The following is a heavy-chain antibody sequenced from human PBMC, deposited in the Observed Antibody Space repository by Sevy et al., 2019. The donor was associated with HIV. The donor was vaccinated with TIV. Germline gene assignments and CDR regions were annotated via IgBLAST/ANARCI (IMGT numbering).Heavy chain of an antibody. J-gene: IGHJ4*02. CDR2: IWSDGAYQ. V-gene: IGHV3-33*01. CDR3: ARGGYYYDNAAYYALDS. Sequence: GGSLRLSCAATGFTFSNYAMHWVRQAPGKGLEWVAIIWSDGAYQYHGDSVKGRFTISRDNSKNTLYMQMNNVRVEDTAVYYCARGGYYYDNAAYYALDSWGQGTLVTVSS. D-gene: IGHD3-22*01. CDR1: GFTFSNYA.